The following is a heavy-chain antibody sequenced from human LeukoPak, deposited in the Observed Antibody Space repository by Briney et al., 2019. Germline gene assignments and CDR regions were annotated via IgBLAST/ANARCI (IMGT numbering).Heavy chain of an antibody. CDR3: AKHKTQSYYYYYYMDV. CDR1: GFTFSNYV. V-gene: IGHV3-23*01. Sequence: GGSLRLSCAASGFTFSNYVMSWVRQAPGKGLEWVLTISGSGGGTFYADSVKGRFTISRDNSKNTLYLQMNSLRAEDTATYYCAKHKTQSYYYYYYMDVWGKGTTVTVSS. CDR2: ISGSGGGT. J-gene: IGHJ6*03.